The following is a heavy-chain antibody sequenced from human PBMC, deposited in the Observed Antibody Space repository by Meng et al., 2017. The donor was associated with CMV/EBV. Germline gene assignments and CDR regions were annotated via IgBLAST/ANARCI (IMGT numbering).Heavy chain of an antibody. CDR1: GYTFTSYY. CDR3: ARDKVLRLRGGDYYYGMDV. D-gene: IGHD5-12*01. J-gene: IGHJ6*02. CDR2: INPSGGST. Sequence: ASVKVSCKASGYTFTSYYMHWVRQAPGQGLEWMGIINPSGGSTSYADSVKGRFTISRDNSKNTLYLQMNSLRAEDTAVYYCARDKVLRLRGGDYYYGMDVWGQGTTVTVSS. V-gene: IGHV1-46*04.